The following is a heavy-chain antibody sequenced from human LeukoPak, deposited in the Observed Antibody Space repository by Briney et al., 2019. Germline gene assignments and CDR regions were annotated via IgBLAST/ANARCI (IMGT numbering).Heavy chain of an antibody. CDR2: ISAYNGNT. CDR1: GYTFTSYG. Sequence: ASVKVSCKASGYTFTSYGISWVRQAPGQGLEWMGWISAYNGNTNYAQKLQGRVTMTTDTSTSTAYMELRSLRSDDTAVYYRARGLEPSYYYYYGMDVWGQGTTVTVSS. D-gene: IGHD1-14*01. CDR3: ARGLEPSYYYYYGMDV. J-gene: IGHJ6*02. V-gene: IGHV1-18*01.